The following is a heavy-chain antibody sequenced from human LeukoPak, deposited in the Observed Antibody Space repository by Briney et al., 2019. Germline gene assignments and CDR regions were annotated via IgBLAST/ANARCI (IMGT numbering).Heavy chain of an antibody. D-gene: IGHD5-18*01. CDR1: GGSSSGYY. J-gene: IGHJ3*02. CDR3: ARRQLWFLDAFDI. Sequence: SETLSLTCAVYGGSSSGYYWSWIRQPPGKGLEWIGEINHSGSTNYNPSLKSRVTISVDTSKNQFSLKLSSVTAADTAVYYCARRQLWFLDAFDIWGQGTMVTVSS. V-gene: IGHV4-34*01. CDR2: INHSGST.